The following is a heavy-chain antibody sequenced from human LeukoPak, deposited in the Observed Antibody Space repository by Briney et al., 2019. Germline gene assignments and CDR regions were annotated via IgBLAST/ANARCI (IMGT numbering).Heavy chain of an antibody. D-gene: IGHD3-10*01. CDR3: ARINYGSGSYFDY. CDR2: IDPSDSYT. Sequence: GESLKISCKGSGYSLTSYWISWVRQMPGKGLEWMGRIDPSDSYTNYSPSFQGHVTISADKSISTAYLQWSSLKASDTAMYYCARINYGSGSYFDYWGQGTLVTVSS. V-gene: IGHV5-10-1*01. CDR1: GYSLTSYW. J-gene: IGHJ4*02.